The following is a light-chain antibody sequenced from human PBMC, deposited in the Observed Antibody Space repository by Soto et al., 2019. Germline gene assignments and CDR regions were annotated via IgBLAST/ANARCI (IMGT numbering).Light chain of an antibody. V-gene: IGKV3-15*01. CDR2: DAS. CDR3: QQYNKWPLT. J-gene: IGKJ4*01. CDR1: QSVSSN. Sequence: EIVMTQSPATLSVSPGEGATLSCRASQSVSSNLAWYQQKPGQAPRLLIYDASTWATGIPARFDGSGSGTEFTLTISRLQSEDFAVYYCQQYNKWPLTFGGGTRVEIK.